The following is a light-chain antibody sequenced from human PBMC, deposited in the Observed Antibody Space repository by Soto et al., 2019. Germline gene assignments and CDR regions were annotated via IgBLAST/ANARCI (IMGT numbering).Light chain of an antibody. CDR2: GAS. CDR3: QQRDNWPPTWT. Sequence: EIVLTQSPATLSLSPGERATLSCRASQSVGSYLAWYQQKPGQAPRLLIHGASNRAAGIPVRFSGSGSGTDFTLTISSLEPEDFAVYYCQQRDNWPPTWTFGQGTKVDI. CDR1: QSVGSY. V-gene: IGKV3-11*01. J-gene: IGKJ1*01.